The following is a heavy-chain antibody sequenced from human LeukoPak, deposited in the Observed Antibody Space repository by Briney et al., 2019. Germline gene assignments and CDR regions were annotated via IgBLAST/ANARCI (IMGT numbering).Heavy chain of an antibody. CDR3: ARTGYDFWSGYQIDY. CDR2: INHSGST. CDR1: GGSFSGYY. D-gene: IGHD3-3*01. J-gene: IGHJ4*02. Sequence: PSETLSLTCAVYGGSFSGYYWSWIRQPPGKGLEWIGEINHSGSTNYNPSLKSRVTISVDTSKNQFSLKLSSVTAADTAVYYCARTGYDFWSGYQIDYWGQGTLVTVSS. V-gene: IGHV4-34*01.